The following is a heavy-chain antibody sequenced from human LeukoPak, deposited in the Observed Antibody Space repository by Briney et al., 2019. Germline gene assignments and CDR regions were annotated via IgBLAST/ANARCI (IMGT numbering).Heavy chain of an antibody. CDR3: ARGAGRKDY. CDR2: INHSGST. J-gene: IGHJ4*02. CDR1: GGSFSGYY. Sequence: PSETLSLTCAVYGGSFSGYYWSWIRQPPGKGLEWIGEINHSGSTNYNPSLKSRVTISVDTSENQFSLKLSSVTAADTAVYYCARGAGRKDYWGQGTLVTVSS. V-gene: IGHV4-34*01. D-gene: IGHD1-14*01.